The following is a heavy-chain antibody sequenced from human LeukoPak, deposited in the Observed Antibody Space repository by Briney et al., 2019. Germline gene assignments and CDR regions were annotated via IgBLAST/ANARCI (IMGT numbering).Heavy chain of an antibody. D-gene: IGHD4-11*01. CDR1: GYTFTSYY. J-gene: IGHJ4*02. CDR2: INPNSGGT. CDR3: ARGRTTPDY. V-gene: IGHV1-2*04. Sequence: GASVKASCKASGYTFTSYYMHWVRQAPGQGLGWMGWINPNSGGTNYAQKFQGWVTMTRDTSISTAYMELSRLRSDDTAVYYCARGRTTPDYWGQGTLVTVSS.